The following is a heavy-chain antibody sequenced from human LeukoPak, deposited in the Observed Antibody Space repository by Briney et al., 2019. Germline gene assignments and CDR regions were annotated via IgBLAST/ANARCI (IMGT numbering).Heavy chain of an antibody. Sequence: GGSLRLSCSASGFTFTSYSMNWVRQAPGKGLEWVSSISNRGDYIYYADSVKGRFTISRDNAKNSLYLQMNSLRAEDTAVYYCARARSLYYYDSSGYYDYWGQGTLVTVSS. D-gene: IGHD3-22*01. V-gene: IGHV3-21*01. J-gene: IGHJ4*02. CDR3: ARARSLYYYDSSGYYDY. CDR2: ISNRGDYI. CDR1: GFTFTSYS.